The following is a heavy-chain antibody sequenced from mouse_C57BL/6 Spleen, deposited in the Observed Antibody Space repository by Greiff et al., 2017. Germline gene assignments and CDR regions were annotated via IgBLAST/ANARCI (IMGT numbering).Heavy chain of an antibody. Sequence: EVKVEESGGGLVQPGGSMKLSCAASGFTFSDAWMDWVRQSPEKGLEWVAEIRNKDNNHGRYYAESVKGRITISRDDAKSSVYLQMNSLRAKDTGMDYCTRLGRGWFAYWGQGTLVTVSA. CDR1: GFTFSDAW. CDR3: TRLGRGWFAY. D-gene: IGHD4-1*01. CDR2: IRNKDNNHGR. J-gene: IGHJ3*01. V-gene: IGHV6-6*01.